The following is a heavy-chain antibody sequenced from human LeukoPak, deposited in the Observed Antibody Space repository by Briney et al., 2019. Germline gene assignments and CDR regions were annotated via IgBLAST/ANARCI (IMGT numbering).Heavy chain of an antibody. V-gene: IGHV3-23*01. D-gene: IGHD5-24*01. CDR2: ISGSGSGGST. J-gene: IGHJ4*02. CDR1: GFTFSSSA. CDR3: AKSGYNRVDY. Sequence: GGSLRLSCAASGFTFSSSAMSWVRQAPGKGLEWVSSISGSGSGGSTYYADSVKGRFTISRDNSKNTLYLQMNSLRAEDTAVYYCAKSGYNRVDYWGQGTLVTVSS.